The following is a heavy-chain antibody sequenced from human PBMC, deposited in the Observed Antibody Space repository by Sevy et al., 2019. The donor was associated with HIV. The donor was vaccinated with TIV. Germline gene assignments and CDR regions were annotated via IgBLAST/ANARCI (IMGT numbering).Heavy chain of an antibody. CDR2: IIPSFGTA. D-gene: IGHD2-15*01. V-gene: IGHV1-69*13. CDR1: GGTFSSYA. CDR3: ARALLRYCSGGSCYYDTDYYYGLDV. J-gene: IGHJ6*02. Sequence: GLSVKVSCKASGGTFSSYAISWVRQAPGQGLEWMGGIIPSFGTANCAQKFQGRVTITADESTSTAYMELSSLRSEDTAVYYCARALLRYCSGGSCYYDTDYYYGLDVWGQGTTVTVSS.